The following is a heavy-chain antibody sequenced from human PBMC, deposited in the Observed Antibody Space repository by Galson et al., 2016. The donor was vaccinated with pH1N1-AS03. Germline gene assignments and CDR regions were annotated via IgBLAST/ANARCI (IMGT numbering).Heavy chain of an antibody. CDR2: IYWDDDK. V-gene: IGHV2-5*02. Sequence: PALVKPTQTLTLTCTFSGFSLSTSGVGVGWIRQPPGKALEWLALIYWDDDKRYSPSLKSRLTITKDTSKNQVVLTMTNMDPVDTATYYCAQSDYGDDVDYFDYWGQGTLVTVSS. CDR3: AQSDYGDDVDYFDY. D-gene: IGHD4-17*01. CDR1: GFSLSTSGVG. J-gene: IGHJ4*02.